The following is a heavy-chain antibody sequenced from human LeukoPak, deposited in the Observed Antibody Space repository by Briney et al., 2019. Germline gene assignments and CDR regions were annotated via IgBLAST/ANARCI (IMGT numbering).Heavy chain of an antibody. Sequence: SETLSLTCTVSGGSISSGDYYWSWVRQPPGKGLEWIGEIYHSGSTNYNPSLKSRVTISVDKSKNQFSLKLSSVTAADTSVYYCARGDSSGYFFDYWGQGTLVTFSS. CDR1: GGSISSGDYY. CDR2: IYHSGST. D-gene: IGHD3-22*01. CDR3: ARGDSSGYFFDY. J-gene: IGHJ4*02. V-gene: IGHV4-4*02.